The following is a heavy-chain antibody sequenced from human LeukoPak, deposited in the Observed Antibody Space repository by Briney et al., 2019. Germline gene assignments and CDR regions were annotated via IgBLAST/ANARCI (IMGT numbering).Heavy chain of an antibody. CDR2: IYYSGSA. J-gene: IGHJ5*02. CDR3: ARHVSSYCSGGSCYSFRWFDP. CDR1: GGSISRSSYY. D-gene: IGHD2-15*01. Sequence: PSETLSLTCTVSGGSISRSSYYWGWIRQPPGKGLEWIGSIYYSGSAYYNPSLKSQVTISVDTSKNQFSLKLSSVTAADTAVYYCARHVSSYCSGGSCYSFRWFDPWGQGTLVTVSS. V-gene: IGHV4-39*01.